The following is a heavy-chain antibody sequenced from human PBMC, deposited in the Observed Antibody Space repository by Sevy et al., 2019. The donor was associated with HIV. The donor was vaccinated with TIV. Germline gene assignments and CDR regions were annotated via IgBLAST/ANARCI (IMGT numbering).Heavy chain of an antibody. CDR3: ARGSYYYGSGSFAFRYYGMDV. D-gene: IGHD3-10*01. CDR2: IIPIFGTA. Sequence: ASVKVSCKASGGTFSSYAISWVRQAPGQGLEWMGGIIPIFGTANYAQKFQGRVTITADESTSTAYKELSSLRSEDTAVYYCARGSYYYGSGSFAFRYYGMDVWGQGTTVTVSS. J-gene: IGHJ6*02. CDR1: GGTFSSYA. V-gene: IGHV1-69*13.